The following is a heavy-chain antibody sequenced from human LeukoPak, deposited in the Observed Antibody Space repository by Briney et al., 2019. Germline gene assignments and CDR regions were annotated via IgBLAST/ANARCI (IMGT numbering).Heavy chain of an antibody. D-gene: IGHD3-22*01. CDR2: ISGSGGST. CDR3: AKGSYDSSGYYGY. CDR1: GFTFSSYA. Sequence: GGSLRLSCAASGFTFSSYAMSWVRQAPGKGLEWVSAISGSGGSTYYADSVKGRSTISRDNSKNTLYLQMNSLRAEDTDVYYCAKGSYDSSGYYGYWGQGTLVTVSS. V-gene: IGHV3-23*01. J-gene: IGHJ4*02.